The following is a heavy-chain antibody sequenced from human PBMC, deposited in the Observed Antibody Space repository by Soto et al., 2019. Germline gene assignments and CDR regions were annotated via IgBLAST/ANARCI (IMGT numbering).Heavy chain of an antibody. D-gene: IGHD2-2*01. V-gene: IGHV3-23*01. CDR3: AKDRALENQTPYGMDV. J-gene: IGHJ6*02. Sequence: EMQLLESGGGLGQPGGSLRLSCVASPITVYNFAAMSWVRQTPERGLEWVSTISGRGDHRYYADSVQGRFTISRDNSKNRLYLQMDVLRVVDPAVYYCAKDRALENQTPYGMDVWGQVTTVTV. CDR1: PITVYNFAA. CDR2: ISGRGDHR.